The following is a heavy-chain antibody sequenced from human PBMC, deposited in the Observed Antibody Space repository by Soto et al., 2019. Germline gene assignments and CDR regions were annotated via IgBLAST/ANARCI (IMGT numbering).Heavy chain of an antibody. CDR2: FYHSGNS. CDR3: ARISAVDPYGYVNGGLDV. CDR1: GGSIRSYY. D-gene: IGHD5-18*01. Sequence: SETLSLTCSVSGGSIRSYYWSWIRQSPEKGLEWIGYFYHSGNSNYNPSLKSRVTISVDTSKNQLSLSLRSVTAADTAVYFCARISAVDPYGYVNGGLDVWGQGTTVTVSS. V-gene: IGHV4-59*01. J-gene: IGHJ6*02.